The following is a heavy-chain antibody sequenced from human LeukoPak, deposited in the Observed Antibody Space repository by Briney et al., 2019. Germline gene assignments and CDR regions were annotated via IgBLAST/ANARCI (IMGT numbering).Heavy chain of an antibody. CDR1: GFTFSSYA. CDR3: AKAFRDYDSSSYGAFDI. J-gene: IGHJ3*02. D-gene: IGHD6-13*01. Sequence: PGGSLRLSRAASGFTFSSYAMSWVRQAPGKGLEWVSTITGRTYYADSVKGQFTVSRDNSKNILYLQMSSLRADDTAVYYCAKAFRDYDSSSYGAFDIWGQGTMVTVSS. CDR2: ITGRT. V-gene: IGHV3-23*01.